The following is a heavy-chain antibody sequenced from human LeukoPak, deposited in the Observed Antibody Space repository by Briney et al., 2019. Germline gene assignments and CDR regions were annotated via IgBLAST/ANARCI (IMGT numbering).Heavy chain of an antibody. V-gene: IGHV3-21*01. Sequence: GGSLRLSCAASGFTFSSYSMNWVRQAPGKGLEWVSSISSSSSYIYYADSVKGRFTISRDNAKNSLYLQMNSLRAEDTAVYYCARARAKIQGPEWDAFDIWGRGTMVTVSS. CDR1: GFTFSSYS. CDR2: ISSSSSYI. D-gene: IGHD1-26*01. J-gene: IGHJ3*02. CDR3: ARARAKIQGPEWDAFDI.